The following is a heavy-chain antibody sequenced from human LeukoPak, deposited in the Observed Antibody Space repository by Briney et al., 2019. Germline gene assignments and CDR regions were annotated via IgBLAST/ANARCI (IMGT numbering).Heavy chain of an antibody. D-gene: IGHD3-3*01. J-gene: IGHJ5*02. CDR3: AGITIFGVVKFAQNWFDP. CDR1: GGTFSSYA. Sequence: SVKVSCKASGGTFSSYAISWVRPAPGQGLEWMGRIIPILGIANYAQKFQGRVTITADKSTSTAYMELSSLRSEDTAVYYCAGITIFGVVKFAQNWFDPWGQGTLVTVSS. V-gene: IGHV1-69*04. CDR2: IIPILGIA.